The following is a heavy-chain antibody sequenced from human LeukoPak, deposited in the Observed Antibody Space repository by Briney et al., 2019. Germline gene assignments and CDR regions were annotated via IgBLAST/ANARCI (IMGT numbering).Heavy chain of an antibody. CDR3: AKGGDGEYYDYMDG. CDR1: GFIFSDYG. V-gene: IGHV3-30*02. CDR2: IRYDATEK. Sequence: GGSLRLSCAASGFIFSDYGMHWVRQAQGKGLEWVAFIRYDATEKYYVDSVKGRFTISRDNSKNSLYLQMYSLRPEDTAVYYCAKGGDGEYYDYMDGWGKGTTVTVSS. J-gene: IGHJ6*03. D-gene: IGHD4-17*01.